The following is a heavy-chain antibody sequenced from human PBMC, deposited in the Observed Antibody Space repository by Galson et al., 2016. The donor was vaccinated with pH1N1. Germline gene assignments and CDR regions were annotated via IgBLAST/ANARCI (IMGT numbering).Heavy chain of an antibody. CDR1: GFTFSDYW. Sequence: SLRLSCAASGFTFSDYWMSWVRQAPGKGLEWVANIKQDGSQKYFVDSVRGRFTISRDNAKNSLYLQMNSLRAEDTALYYCARERGPGYHYYMDGWGKGTPVTVSS. CDR2: IKQDGSQK. J-gene: IGHJ6*03. CDR3: ARERGPGYHYYMDG. V-gene: IGHV3-7*03.